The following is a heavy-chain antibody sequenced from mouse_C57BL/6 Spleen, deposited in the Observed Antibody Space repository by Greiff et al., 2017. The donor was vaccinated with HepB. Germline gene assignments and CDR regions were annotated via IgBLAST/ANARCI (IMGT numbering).Heavy chain of an antibody. CDR2: IYPGSGST. D-gene: IGHD2-4*01. J-gene: IGHJ4*01. CDR1: GYTFTSYW. Sequence: VQLQQPGAELVKPGASVKMSCKASGYTFTSYWITWVKQRPGQGLEWIGDIYPGSGSTNYNEKFKSKATLTVDTSSSTAYMQLSSLTSEDSAVYYCAREEITRLYYYAMGYWGQGTSVTVSS. CDR3: AREEITRLYYYAMGY. V-gene: IGHV1-55*01.